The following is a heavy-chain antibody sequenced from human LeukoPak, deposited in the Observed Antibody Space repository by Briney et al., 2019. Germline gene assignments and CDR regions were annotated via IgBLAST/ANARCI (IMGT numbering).Heavy chain of an antibody. V-gene: IGHV1-18*01. CDR1: GYTFTSYG. D-gene: IGHD3-10*01. Sequence: VRVSCAASGYTFTSYGISWVRQAPGQGLEWVAWIRADKGNKNYAQTLQGRVTISTDTSTSTDYMELRSLRSDDTAVYYCARAMVRGVLTLGLDPWGQGTMVTVPS. J-gene: IGHJ5*02. CDR2: IRADKGNK. CDR3: ARAMVRGVLTLGLDP.